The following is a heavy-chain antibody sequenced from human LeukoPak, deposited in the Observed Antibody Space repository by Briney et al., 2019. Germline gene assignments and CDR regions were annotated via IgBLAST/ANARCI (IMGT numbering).Heavy chain of an antibody. Sequence: ASVKVSCKASGYTFTSYDINWVRQATGQGLEWMGWMNPNSGNTGYAQKFQGRVTMTRNTSISTAYMELSSLRSEDTAVYYCASRLGDYYGSGYYFDYWGQGTLVTVSS. CDR3: ASRLGDYYGSGYYFDY. J-gene: IGHJ4*02. CDR2: MNPNSGNT. CDR1: GYTFTSYD. V-gene: IGHV1-8*01. D-gene: IGHD3-10*01.